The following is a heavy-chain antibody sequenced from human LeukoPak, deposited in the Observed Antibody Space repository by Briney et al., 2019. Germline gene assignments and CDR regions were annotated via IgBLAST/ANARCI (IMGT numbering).Heavy chain of an antibody. CDR3: ARNARFGELQP. CDR2: IDPSDSYT. J-gene: IGHJ5*02. Sequence: KNGESLKISCKGSGYSFRSYWISWVRQMPGKGLEWMGKIDPSDSYTNYSPSFQGHVTISADKSINTAYLQWSSLKASDTAMYYCARNARFGELQPWGQGTLVTVSS. D-gene: IGHD3-16*01. V-gene: IGHV5-10-1*01. CDR1: GYSFRSYW.